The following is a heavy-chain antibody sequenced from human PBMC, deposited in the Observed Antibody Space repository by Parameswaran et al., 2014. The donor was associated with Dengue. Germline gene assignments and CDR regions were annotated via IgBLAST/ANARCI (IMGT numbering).Heavy chain of an antibody. J-gene: IGHJ5*02. CDR2: IFYSGST. Sequence: WIRQPPGKGPEWIGYIFYSGSTNYNPSLKSRVTMSVDTSKNQFSLKLTSVTAADTAVYYCARDPETFWFDPWGQGTLVTVSS. V-gene: IGHV4-59*01. CDR3: ARDPETFWFDP.